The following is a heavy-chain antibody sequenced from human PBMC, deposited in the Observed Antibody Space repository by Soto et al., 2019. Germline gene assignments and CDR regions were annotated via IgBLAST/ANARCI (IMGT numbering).Heavy chain of an antibody. J-gene: IGHJ4*02. CDR3: ARHGYNYGGGYFDC. CDR1: GVTVSSNY. V-gene: IGHV3-66*04. Sequence: EVQLVESGGGLVQPGGSLRLSCAASGVTVSSNYMSWVRQAPGKGLEWVSVIYSGGSTYYADSVKGRFTISRDNSKNTLYLQMNSRRAEVTAVYYGARHGYNYGGGYFDCWGQGTLVTVSS. CDR2: IYSGGST. D-gene: IGHD5-18*01.